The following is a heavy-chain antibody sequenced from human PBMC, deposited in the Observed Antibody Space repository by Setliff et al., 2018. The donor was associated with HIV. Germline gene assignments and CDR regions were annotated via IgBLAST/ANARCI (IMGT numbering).Heavy chain of an antibody. CDR1: GFIFSSYG. Sequence: PGGSLRLSCAASGFIFSSYGVNWVRQAPGKGLEWVSSISASSNYIFYADSVKGRFTISRDNAKNSLYLQMDSLGAEDTAAYYCARDGRYYDSLSGHYSSPDHNMDVWGKGTTVTVSS. J-gene: IGHJ6*03. D-gene: IGHD3-9*01. CDR3: ARDGRYYDSLSGHYSSPDHNMDV. V-gene: IGHV3-21*01. CDR2: ISASSNYI.